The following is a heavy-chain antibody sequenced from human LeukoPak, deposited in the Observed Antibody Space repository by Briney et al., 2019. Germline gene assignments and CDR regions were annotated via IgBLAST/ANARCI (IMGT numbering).Heavy chain of an antibody. J-gene: IGHJ4*02. Sequence: PSETLSLTCTVSGASLSSSSHYWGWIRQPPGKGLEWIGSIYYSGSTYYNPSLKSRVTISVDTSKNQFSLKLSSVTAADTAVYYCASQIAVAVCFDYWGQGTLVTVSS. D-gene: IGHD6-19*01. CDR2: IYYSGST. CDR3: ASQIAVAVCFDY. CDR1: GASLSSSSHY. V-gene: IGHV4-39*01.